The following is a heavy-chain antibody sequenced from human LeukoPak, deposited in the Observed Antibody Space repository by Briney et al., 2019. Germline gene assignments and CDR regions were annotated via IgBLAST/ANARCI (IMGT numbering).Heavy chain of an antibody. V-gene: IGHV1-18*01. CDR3: SRDLGSGWSNWYFDL. D-gene: IGHD6-19*01. J-gene: IGHJ2*01. CDR2: ISAYNGNT. Sequence: GASVKVSCKASGYTFTSYGISWVRQAPGQGLEWMGCISAYNGNTNYAQKLQGRVAMTTDTSTSTAYMELRSLRSDDTAVYYCSRDLGSGWSNWYFDLWGRGTLVTVSS. CDR1: GYTFTSYG.